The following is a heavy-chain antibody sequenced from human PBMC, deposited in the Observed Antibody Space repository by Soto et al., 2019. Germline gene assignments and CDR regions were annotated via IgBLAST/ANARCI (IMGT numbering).Heavy chain of an antibody. Sequence: QVQLVQSGAEVKKPGASVKVSCKASGYTFSSYYIHWVRQAPGQGLEWIGIINPNGGSTNNAQNLKDRLTVTRDTSTATVYMDLSALTSYEQAMYCCASGHGLGDCWGQGTLVAVSS. D-gene: IGHD3-9*01. V-gene: IGHV1-46*01. CDR1: GYTFSSYY. J-gene: IGHJ4*02. CDR3: ASGHGLGDC. CDR2: INPNGGST.